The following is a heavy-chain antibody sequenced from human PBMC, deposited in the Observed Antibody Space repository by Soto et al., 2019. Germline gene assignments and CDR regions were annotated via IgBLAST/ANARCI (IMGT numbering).Heavy chain of an antibody. Sequence: EVQLVESGGGLVQPGRSLRLSCAASGFIFDDYAMHWVRQAPGKGLEWVSSISWNSGTIVYAGSVKGRVTISRDNAKNSLYLQMNSLRTVDTAFYYCTKGRSTSCFAPVDYWGQGTLVSVSS. J-gene: IGHJ4*02. V-gene: IGHV3-9*01. CDR2: ISWNSGTI. CDR1: GFIFDDYA. D-gene: IGHD2-2*01. CDR3: TKGRSTSCFAPVDY.